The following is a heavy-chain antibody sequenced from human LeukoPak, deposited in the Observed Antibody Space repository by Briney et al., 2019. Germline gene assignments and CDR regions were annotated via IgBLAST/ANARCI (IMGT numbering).Heavy chain of an antibody. J-gene: IGHJ4*02. Sequence: SETLSLTCAVYGGSFSGYYWSWIRQPPGKGLEWIGEINHSGSTNYNPSLKSRVTISVDTSKNQFSLKLSSVTAADTAVYYCASSWDYCSGGSCYSPGPHSKYYFDYWGQGTLVTVSS. CDR2: INHSGST. V-gene: IGHV4-34*01. CDR1: GGSFSGYY. CDR3: ASSWDYCSGGSCYSPGPHSKYYFDY. D-gene: IGHD2-15*01.